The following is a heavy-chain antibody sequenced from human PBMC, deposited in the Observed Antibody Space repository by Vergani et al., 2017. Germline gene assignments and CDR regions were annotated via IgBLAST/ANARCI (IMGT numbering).Heavy chain of an antibody. CDR2: ISSSASTI. CDR1: GFTFSSYE. CDR3: ARQTASDAFDI. V-gene: IGHV3-48*03. Sequence: EVQLVESGGGLVQPGGSLRLSCAASGFTFSSYEMNWVRQAPGKGLEWVSYISSSASTIYYADSVKGRFTISRDNAKNSLYLQMNSLRAEYTAVYYCARQTASDAFDIWGQGTMVTVSS. J-gene: IGHJ3*02. D-gene: IGHD5-18*01.